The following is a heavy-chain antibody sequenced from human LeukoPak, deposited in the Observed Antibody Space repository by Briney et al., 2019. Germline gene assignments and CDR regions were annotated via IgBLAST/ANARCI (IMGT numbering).Heavy chain of an antibody. CDR3: AAGDCGGDCYSNFQH. J-gene: IGHJ1*01. CDR1: GFTFTSSA. D-gene: IGHD2-21*02. CDR2: IVVGSGNT. V-gene: IGHV1-58*01. Sequence: GASVKVSCKASGFTFTSSAVQWVRQARGQRLEWIGWIVVGSGNTNYAQKFQERVTITRDMSTSTAYMEPSSLRSEDTAVYYCAAGDCGGDCYSNFQHWGQGTLVTVSS.